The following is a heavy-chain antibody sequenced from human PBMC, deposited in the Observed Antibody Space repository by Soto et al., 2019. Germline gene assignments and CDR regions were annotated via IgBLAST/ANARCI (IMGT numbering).Heavy chain of an antibody. D-gene: IGHD6-13*01. V-gene: IGHV4-59*08. CDR3: VRIGAAGTFDY. J-gene: IGHJ4*02. CDR1: GGSISSYF. CDR2: IYDSGST. Sequence: SETLSLTCTVSGGSISSYFWSWIRQPPGKGLYWIGYIYDSGSTNYNPSLKSRVTISVDTSKNQFSLKLSSVTAADTALYYCVRIGAAGTFDYWGQGTLVTVSS.